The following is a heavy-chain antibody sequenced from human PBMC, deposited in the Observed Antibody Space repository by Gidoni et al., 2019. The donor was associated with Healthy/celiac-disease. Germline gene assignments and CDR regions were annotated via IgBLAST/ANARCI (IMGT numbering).Heavy chain of an antibody. D-gene: IGHD3-16*01. CDR1: GYTFTSYY. Sequence: QVQLVQSGAEVKKPGASVQVSCKASGYTFTSYYMHWVRQAPGQGLEWLGIFNPSGGSTSYAQKFQGRVTMTRDTSPSTVYMELSSRRSEDTAVYYCARVLGGSLGALDIWGQGTMVTVSS. V-gene: IGHV1-46*01. CDR3: ARVLGGSLGALDI. CDR2: FNPSGGST. J-gene: IGHJ3*02.